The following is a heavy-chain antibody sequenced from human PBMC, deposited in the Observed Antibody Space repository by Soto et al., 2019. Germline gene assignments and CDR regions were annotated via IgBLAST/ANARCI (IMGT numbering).Heavy chain of an antibody. D-gene: IGHD2-2*01. CDR3: ATRRAPWCSSTDRYGVFDY. CDR2: ISGGSGST. J-gene: IGHJ4*02. CDR1: GLTFSSYG. Sequence: PGGSLRLSCAASGLTFSSYGMSWVRQAPGKGLEWVSGISGGSGSTYYADSVKGRFTISRDNAKDTLYLQMISLRAGDTAVYYCATRRAPWCSSTDRYGVFDYWGQGAVVTVSS. V-gene: IGHV3-23*01.